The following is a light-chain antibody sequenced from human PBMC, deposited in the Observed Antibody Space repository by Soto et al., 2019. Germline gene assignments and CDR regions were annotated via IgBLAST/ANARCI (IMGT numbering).Light chain of an antibody. J-gene: IGKJ1*01. V-gene: IGKV3-15*01. CDR2: GAS. Sequence: EIVMTQSPATLSVSPGQRATLSCRASQSVGSNLAWYQQKPGQAPRLLIYGASTRATGIPARFSAGGSGTEFTLTISSLQSEDFAIYCCQHYNNWPPWTFGQGTKVEIK. CDR1: QSVGSN. CDR3: QHYNNWPPWT.